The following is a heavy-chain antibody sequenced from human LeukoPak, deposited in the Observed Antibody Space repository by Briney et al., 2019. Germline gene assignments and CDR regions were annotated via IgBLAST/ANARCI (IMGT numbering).Heavy chain of an antibody. D-gene: IGHD3-10*01. V-gene: IGHV3-11*04. CDR3: ARDSNSYGSGATIDY. Sequence: GGSLRLSCAASGFTFSDYYMSWIRQAPGKGLEWVSYISSRGSTIYYADSVKGRFTISRDNSKNTLYLQMSSLRAEDTAVYYCARDSNSYGSGATIDYWGQGTLVTVSS. J-gene: IGHJ4*02. CDR1: GFTFSDYY. CDR2: ISSRGSTI.